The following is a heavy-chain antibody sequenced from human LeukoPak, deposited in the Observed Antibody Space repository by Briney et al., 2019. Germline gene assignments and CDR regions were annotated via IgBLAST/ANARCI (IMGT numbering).Heavy chain of an antibody. CDR3: ARVGNGEDYYYYYMDV. CDR1: SGSISTSNYY. CDR2: IFYSGST. V-gene: IGHV4-39*07. J-gene: IGHJ6*03. Sequence: PSETLSLTCTVSSGSISTSNYYWGWVRQPPGKALEWIGNIFYSGSTYYSPSLKSRVTISLDTSRNQFSLKLSSVTAADTAVYYCARVGNGEDYYYYYMDVWGKGTTVTVSS. D-gene: IGHD4-17*01.